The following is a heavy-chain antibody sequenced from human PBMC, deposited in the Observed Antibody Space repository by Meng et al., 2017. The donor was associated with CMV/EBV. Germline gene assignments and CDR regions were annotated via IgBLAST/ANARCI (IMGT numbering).Heavy chain of an antibody. CDR3: AREWGSSTNWFDP. Sequence: CKASGGTFSSYAISWVRQAPGQGLEWMGGIIPIFGTANYAQKFQGRVTITMDESTSTAYMELSSLRSEDTAVYYCAREWGSSTNWFDPWGQGTLVTVSS. J-gene: IGHJ5*02. V-gene: IGHV1-69*05. D-gene: IGHD6-13*01. CDR1: GGTFSSYA. CDR2: IIPIFGTA.